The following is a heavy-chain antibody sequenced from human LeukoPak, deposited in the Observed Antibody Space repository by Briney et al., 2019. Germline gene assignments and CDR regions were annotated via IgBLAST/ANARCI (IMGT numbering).Heavy chain of an antibody. CDR1: GFTFSSYA. J-gene: IGHJ4*02. D-gene: IGHD3-16*01. Sequence: GGSLRLSCAASGFTFSSYAMHWVRQAPGKGLEWVAVISYDGSNKYYAGSVKGRFTISRDNSKNTLYLQMNSLRAEDTAVYYCAREIGLDYFDYWGQGTLVTVSS. CDR3: AREIGLDYFDY. CDR2: ISYDGSNK. V-gene: IGHV3-30-3*01.